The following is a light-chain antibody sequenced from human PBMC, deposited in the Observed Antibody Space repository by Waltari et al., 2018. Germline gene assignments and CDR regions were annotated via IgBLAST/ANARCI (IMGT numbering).Light chain of an antibody. V-gene: IGKV3-20*01. CDR3: QKYERLPAT. J-gene: IGKJ1*01. CDR1: QSVGTY. Sequence: TLSCRASQSVGTYLAWYQQTPGQAPRLLIYGASNRAAGIPDRFSGSGSGTDFSLTISRLEPEDFAVYYCQKYERLPATFGQGTKVEIK. CDR2: GAS.